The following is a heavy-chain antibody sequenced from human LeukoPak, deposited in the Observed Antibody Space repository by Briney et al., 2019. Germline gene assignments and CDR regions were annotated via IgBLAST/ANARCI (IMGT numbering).Heavy chain of an antibody. D-gene: IGHD2-21*02. CDR1: GFTFSTYA. J-gene: IGHJ1*01. CDR2: VSSSGVST. CDR3: AKPERNVVVTPIHGYFQH. V-gene: IGHV3-23*01. Sequence: PRGSLRLSCAASGFTFSTYAMSWVRQAPGKGLEWVSAVSSSGVSTYYADSVKGRFAISRDNSKNTLYLQMSSLRAEDTAVYYCAKPERNVVVTPIHGYFQHWGQGTLVSVSS.